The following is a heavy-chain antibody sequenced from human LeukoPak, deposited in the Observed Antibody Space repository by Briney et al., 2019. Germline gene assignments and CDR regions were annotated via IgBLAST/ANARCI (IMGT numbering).Heavy chain of an antibody. CDR2: INHSGST. CDR1: GGSFSGYY. V-gene: IGHV4-34*01. Sequence: PSETLSLTCAVYGGSFSGYYWSWIRQPPGKGLEWIGEINHSGSTNYNPSLKSRVTISVDTSKNQFSLKLSSVTAADTAVYYCARDRYPGIAVAAMNWFDPWGQGTLVTVSS. J-gene: IGHJ5*02. CDR3: ARDRYPGIAVAAMNWFDP. D-gene: IGHD6-19*01.